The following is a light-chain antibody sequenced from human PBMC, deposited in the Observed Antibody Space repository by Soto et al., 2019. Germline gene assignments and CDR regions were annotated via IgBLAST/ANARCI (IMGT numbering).Light chain of an antibody. CDR2: EDT. CDR3: QAWDSSSAV. Sequence: SYELTQLPSLSVSPGQTASITCSGHSLGDKSACLYQQKPGQSPALVIYEDTKRPSGIPERFSGSNSGNTATLTISGTQPMDEDDYYCQAWDSSSAVFGGGTKLTVL. CDR1: SLGDKS. J-gene: IGLJ2*01. V-gene: IGLV3-1*01.